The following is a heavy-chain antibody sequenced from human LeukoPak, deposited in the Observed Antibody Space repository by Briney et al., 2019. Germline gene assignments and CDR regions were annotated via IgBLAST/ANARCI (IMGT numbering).Heavy chain of an antibody. CDR3: ARGGGCTTTSCDFAY. J-gene: IGHJ4*02. Sequence: SETRSLTCTVSGLSISSYYWSWIRQSPGKGLEWIGYISYSGTTDYNPSLNSRVTISLDTSENQFSLKLSSMTAADTAVYYCARGGGCTTTSCDFAYWGQGTLVTVSS. CDR1: GLSISSYY. CDR2: ISYSGTT. D-gene: IGHD2-2*01. V-gene: IGHV4-59*01.